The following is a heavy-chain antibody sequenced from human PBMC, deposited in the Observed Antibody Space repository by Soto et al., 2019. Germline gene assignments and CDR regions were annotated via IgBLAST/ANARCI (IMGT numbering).Heavy chain of an antibody. D-gene: IGHD3-16*01. V-gene: IGHV4-59*08. CDR1: GGSISSYY. CDR3: ASTLYGNFDY. CDR2: IYYSGST. Sequence: QVQLQESGPGLVKPSETLSLTCTVSGGSISSYYWSWIRQPPGKGLEWIGYIYYSGSTNYNPSLTSRVTISVDTSKNQFSLKLSSVTAADTAVYYCASTLYGNFDYWGQGTLVTVSS. J-gene: IGHJ4*02.